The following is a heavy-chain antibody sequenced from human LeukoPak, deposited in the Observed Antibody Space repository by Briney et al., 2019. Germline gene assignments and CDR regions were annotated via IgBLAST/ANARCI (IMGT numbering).Heavy chain of an antibody. D-gene: IGHD4-17*01. CDR2: INGSGDST. V-gene: IGHV3-23*01. Sequence: GGSLRLSCVASGFTFSNYGMSWVRQAPGKGLEWVSAINGSGDSTYYGDSVKGRFTMSRDNSKNTLYLQMNSLRVDDTAVYYCAKGRSYGDYAKFDYWGQGTLVTVSS. CDR3: AKGRSYGDYAKFDY. CDR1: GFTFSNYG. J-gene: IGHJ4*02.